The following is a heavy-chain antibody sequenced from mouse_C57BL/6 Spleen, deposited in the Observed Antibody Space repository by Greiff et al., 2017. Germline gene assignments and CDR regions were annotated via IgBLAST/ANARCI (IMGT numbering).Heavy chain of an antibody. Sequence: EVQLQQSGAELVRPGASVKLSCTASGFNIKDDYMHWVKQRPEQGLEWIGWIDPENGDTEYASKFQGKATITADTSSNTAYLQLSSLTSEDTAVYYGTTPVVASRSCDVWGTGTTVTVSS. V-gene: IGHV14-4*01. D-gene: IGHD1-1*01. CDR3: TTPVVASRSCDV. CDR1: GFNIKDDY. J-gene: IGHJ1*03. CDR2: IDPENGDT.